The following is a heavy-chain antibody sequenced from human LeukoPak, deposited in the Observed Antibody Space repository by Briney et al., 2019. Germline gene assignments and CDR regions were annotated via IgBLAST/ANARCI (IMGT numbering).Heavy chain of an antibody. D-gene: IGHD1-1*01. CDR1: GYTFTSYD. V-gene: IGHV1-8*01. J-gene: IGHJ6*02. Sequence: GASVRVSCKASGYTFTSYDINWVRQATGQGLEWMGWMNPNSGNTGYAQKSQGRVTMTRNTSISTAYMELSSLRSEDMAVYYCARRAIHLEHMFDVWGQGTTVTVSS. CDR2: MNPNSGNT. CDR3: ARRAIHLEHMFDV.